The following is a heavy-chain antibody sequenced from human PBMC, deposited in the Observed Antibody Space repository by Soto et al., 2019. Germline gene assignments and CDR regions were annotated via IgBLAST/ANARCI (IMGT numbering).Heavy chain of an antibody. D-gene: IGHD5-12*01. CDR3: AVLAYDWDNWFDP. CDR2: IYYSGST. J-gene: IGHJ5*02. V-gene: IGHV4-59*01. Sequence: SEILSLTCTVSGGSISSYYWSWIRQPPGKGLEWIGYIYYSGSTNYNPSLKSLVTISVDTSKNQFSLKLSSVTTADTAVYYCAVLAYDWDNWFDPWGQGTLVTVSS. CDR1: GGSISSYY.